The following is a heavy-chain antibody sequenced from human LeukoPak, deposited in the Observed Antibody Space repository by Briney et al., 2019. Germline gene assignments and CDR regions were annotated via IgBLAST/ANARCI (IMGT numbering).Heavy chain of an antibody. J-gene: IGHJ5*02. CDR3: ARDAGWGSYDL. Sequence: SETLSLTCADYGGSFSGYYWSWIRQPPGKGLEWIGEINHSGSTNYNPSLKSRVTISVDTSKNQFSLKLSSVTAADTAVYYCARDAGWGSYDLWGQGTPVTVSS. V-gene: IGHV4-34*01. CDR2: INHSGST. CDR1: GGSFSGYY. D-gene: IGHD1-26*01.